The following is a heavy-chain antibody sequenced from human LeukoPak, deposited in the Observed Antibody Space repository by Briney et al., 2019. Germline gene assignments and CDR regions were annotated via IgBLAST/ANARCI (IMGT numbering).Heavy chain of an antibody. CDR3: AREGIAAAGAFDY. CDR2: INPNSGGT. Sequence: GASVKVSCKASGYTFTGYYMHWVRQAPGQGLEWMGWINPNSGGTNYAQEFQGRVTMTRDTSISTAYMELSRLRSDDTAVYYCAREGIAAAGAFDYWGQGTLVTVSS. J-gene: IGHJ4*02. V-gene: IGHV1-2*02. D-gene: IGHD6-13*01. CDR1: GYTFTGYY.